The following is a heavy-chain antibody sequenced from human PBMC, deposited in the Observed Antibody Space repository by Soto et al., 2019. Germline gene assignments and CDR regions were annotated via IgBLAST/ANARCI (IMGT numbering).Heavy chain of an antibody. CDR1: GFTFSSSA. D-gene: IGHD6-13*01. CDR2: ISGTGGRT. J-gene: IGHJ5*02. CDR3: AKCLIAAVVDP. V-gene: IGHV3-23*01. Sequence: EVQLLESGGGLVQPGGSLRLSCAASGFTFSSSAMSWVRQAPGKGLEWVSTISGTGGRTYYADSVKGRFTISRDNSKNTLYLQMNSLRAEDTAIYYCAKCLIAAVVDPWGQGTLVTVSS.